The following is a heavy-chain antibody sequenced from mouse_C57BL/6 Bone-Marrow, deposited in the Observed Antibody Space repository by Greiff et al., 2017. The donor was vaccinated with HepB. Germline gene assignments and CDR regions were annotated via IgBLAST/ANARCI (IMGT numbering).Heavy chain of an antibody. V-gene: IGHV1-81*01. CDR2: IYPRSGNT. J-gene: IGHJ4*01. D-gene: IGHD2-1*01. CDR3: ARDLHYAMDY. Sequence: VQLQQSGAELARPGASVKLSCKASGYTFTSYGISWVKQRTGQGLEWIGEIYPRSGNTYYNEKFKGQATLTADKSSSTAYMELRSLTSEFSAVYFCARDLHYAMDYWGQGTSVTVSS. CDR1: GYTFTSYG.